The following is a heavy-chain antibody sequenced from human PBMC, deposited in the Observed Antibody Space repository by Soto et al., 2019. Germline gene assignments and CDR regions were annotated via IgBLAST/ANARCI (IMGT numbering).Heavy chain of an antibody. V-gene: IGHV3-74*01. Sequence: PGGSLRLSCAASGFTFSSYWMHWVRQAPGKGLVWVSRINSDGSSTSYADSVKGRFTISRDNAKNTLYLQMNSLRAEDTAVYYCASDDRGRNGMAVWGQGTTITFSS. CDR2: INSDGSST. D-gene: IGHD2-15*01. CDR1: GFTFSSYW. CDR3: ASDDRGRNGMAV. J-gene: IGHJ6*02.